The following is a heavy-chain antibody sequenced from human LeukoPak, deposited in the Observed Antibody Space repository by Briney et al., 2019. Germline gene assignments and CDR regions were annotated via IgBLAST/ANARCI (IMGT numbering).Heavy chain of an antibody. Sequence: PGRSLRLSCVASGFSFDDYAINWVRQAPGKGLEWVSGIRWKSGSMAYADSVKGRFTISRDNAKNSLYLQMNSLRVEDMALYYCAARRGAAAGTDYFDDWGQGTLVTVSS. CDR3: AARRGAAAGTDYFDD. V-gene: IGHV3-9*03. CDR2: IRWKSGSM. CDR1: GFSFDDYA. D-gene: IGHD6-13*01. J-gene: IGHJ4*02.